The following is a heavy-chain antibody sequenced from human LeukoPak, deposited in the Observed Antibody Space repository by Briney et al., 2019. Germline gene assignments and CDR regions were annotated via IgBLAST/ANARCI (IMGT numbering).Heavy chain of an antibody. CDR2: ISYDGSNR. J-gene: IGHJ4*02. D-gene: IGHD3-10*01. Sequence: GRSLRLSCAASGFTFSSYAMHWVRQAPGKGLEWVAVISYDGSNRYYADSVKGRFTISRDNSKNTLYLQMNSLRAEDTALYYCAKDLLWFGELSTPDFDYWGQGTLVTVSS. CDR3: AKDLLWFGELSTPDFDY. V-gene: IGHV3-30-3*01. CDR1: GFTFSSYA.